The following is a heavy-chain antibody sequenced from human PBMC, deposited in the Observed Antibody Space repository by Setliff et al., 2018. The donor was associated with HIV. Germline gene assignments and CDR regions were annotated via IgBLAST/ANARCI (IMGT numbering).Heavy chain of an antibody. CDR3: ANRLRSSNNWYYFDY. J-gene: IGHJ4*02. Sequence: PGGSLRLSCEASGFIFSSHAMSWVRQVPGKGLELIAVISGSGSATTYADSVAGRSTVSRDNTKNTLSLQMNSLGAEDTAIYYCANRLRSSNNWYYFDYWGPGTLVTVSS. V-gene: IGHV3-23*01. D-gene: IGHD6-13*01. CDR1: GFIFSSHA. CDR2: ISGSGSAT.